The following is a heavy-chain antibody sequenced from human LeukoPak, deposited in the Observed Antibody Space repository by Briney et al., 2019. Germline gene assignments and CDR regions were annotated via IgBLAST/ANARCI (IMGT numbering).Heavy chain of an antibody. D-gene: IGHD3-16*01. CDR1: GFTVSSRY. V-gene: IGHV3-53*01. CDR3: AREIGGALHYFDY. CDR2: LYNGGTT. J-gene: IGHJ4*02. Sequence: GGSLRLSCAASGFTVSSRYMSWVRQAPGKGLEWVSVLYNGGTTYYADSVAGRFTVSRDNSKNTLYLQMNSLRAEDTAVYYCAREIGGALHYFDYWGQGALVTVSS.